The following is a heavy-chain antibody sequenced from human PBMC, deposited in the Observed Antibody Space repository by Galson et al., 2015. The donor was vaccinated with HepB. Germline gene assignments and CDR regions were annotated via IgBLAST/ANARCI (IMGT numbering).Heavy chain of an antibody. D-gene: IGHD3-10*01. CDR1: GYSFTSYW. J-gene: IGHJ3*02. CDR2: IYPGDSDT. Sequence: QSGAEVKKPGESLKISCKGSGYSFTSYWIGWVRQMPGKGLEWMGIIYPGDSDTRYSPSFQGQVTISADKSISTAYLQWSSLKASDTAMYYCATTYYYGSGSKDAFDIWGQGTMVTVSS. V-gene: IGHV5-51*03. CDR3: ATTYYYGSGSKDAFDI.